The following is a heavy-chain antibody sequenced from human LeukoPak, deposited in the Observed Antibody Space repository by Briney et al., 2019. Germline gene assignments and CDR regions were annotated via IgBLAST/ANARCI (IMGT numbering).Heavy chain of an antibody. CDR1: GFTLSSYA. CDR2: ISGSGGST. D-gene: IGHD3-22*01. J-gene: IGHJ4*02. CDR3: AKSSYGYYYDSSGYYGEYYFDY. V-gene: IGHV3-23*01. Sequence: GGSLRLSCAASGFTLSSYAMSWVRQAPGKGLEWVSAISGSGGSTYYADSVKGRFTISRDNSKNTLYLQMNSLRAEDTAVYYCAKSSYGYYYDSSGYYGEYYFDYWGQGTLVTVSS.